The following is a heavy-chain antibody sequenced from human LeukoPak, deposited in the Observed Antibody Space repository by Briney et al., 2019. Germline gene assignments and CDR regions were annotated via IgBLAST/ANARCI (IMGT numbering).Heavy chain of an antibody. J-gene: IGHJ4*02. V-gene: IGHV3-23*01. D-gene: IGHD4-17*01. CDR1: GFTFSTYA. Sequence: GGSLRLSCAASGFTFSTYAMAWVRQAPGKGPEWVSGISGSGVHTYYPDSVKGRFTISRDNSKNTLYLQMNSLRAEDTALYYCATRPHGDYPYFDYWGQGTLVTVSS. CDR3: ATRPHGDYPYFDY. CDR2: ISGSGVHT.